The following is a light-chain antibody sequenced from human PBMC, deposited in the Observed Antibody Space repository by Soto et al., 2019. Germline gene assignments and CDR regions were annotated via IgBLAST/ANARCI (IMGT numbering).Light chain of an antibody. CDR3: ASWDNSLHGVYV. CDR1: SSNVGSHP. CDR2: GDN. J-gene: IGLJ1*01. Sequence: QSALTQPPSASGTPGQRVTISCSGSSSNVGSHPVNWYQQLPGTAPKLLLYGDNQRPSGVPDRFSASKSGASASLAISGLQSEDEATYYCASWDNSLHGVYVFGAGTKVTVL. V-gene: IGLV1-44*01.